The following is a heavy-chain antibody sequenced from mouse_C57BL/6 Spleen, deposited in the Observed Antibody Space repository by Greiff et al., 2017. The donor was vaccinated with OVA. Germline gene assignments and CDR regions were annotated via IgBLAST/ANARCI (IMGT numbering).Heavy chain of an antibody. CDR1: GFTFSDFY. CDR3: AREANNYGSSYDFDY. CDR2: SRNKANDYTT. Sequence: EVKLMESGGGLVQSGRSLRLSCATSGFTFSDFYMEWVRQAPGKGLEWIAASRNKANDYTTEYTASVKGRFILSSDTYQSILYLQMNGLRAEETAIYLCAREANNYGSSYDFDYWGKGTTLTVSS. V-gene: IGHV7-1*01. D-gene: IGHD1-1*01. J-gene: IGHJ2*01.